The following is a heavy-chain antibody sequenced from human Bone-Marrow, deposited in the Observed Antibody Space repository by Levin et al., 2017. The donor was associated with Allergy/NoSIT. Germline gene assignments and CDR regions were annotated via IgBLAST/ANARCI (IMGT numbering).Heavy chain of an antibody. CDR1: GGSFSDYY. CDR3: ARRRYFDY. Sequence: SETLSLTCAVYGGSFSDYYWSWIRQPPGKGLEWIGEISHSGSTNYNPSLKSRVTISVDTSKNQFSLKLNSVTAADTAVYYCARRRYFDYWGQGTLVTVSS. V-gene: IGHV4-34*01. J-gene: IGHJ4*02. CDR2: ISHSGST.